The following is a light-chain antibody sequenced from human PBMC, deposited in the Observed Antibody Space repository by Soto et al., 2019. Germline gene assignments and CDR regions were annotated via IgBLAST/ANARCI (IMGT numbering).Light chain of an antibody. CDR3: SSYTSSSTRV. CDR1: SSDVGGYNY. V-gene: IGLV2-14*01. Sequence: QSVLTQPASVSGSPGQSITISCSGTSSDVGGYNYVSWYQQHPGKAPKPMIYDVSNRPSGVSNSFSGSKSGNTASLTMSGLLAEDEADYYCSSYTSSSTRVFGTGTKLTVL. CDR2: DVS. J-gene: IGLJ1*01.